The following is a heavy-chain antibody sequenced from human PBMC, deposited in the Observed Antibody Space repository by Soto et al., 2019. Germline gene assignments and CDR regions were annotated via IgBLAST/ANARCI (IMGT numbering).Heavy chain of an antibody. Sequence: QVQMVESGGGVVQPGTSLRLSCVVTGLTFSGYGMHWVRQAPGKGLEGVADITYDGSSTYYADAVKGRFTVSRDNSKNILYLQMTSLRGDDTAMYYCAKDQMGRGWRTLDSWGQGTLVIVSS. CDR3: AKDQMGRGWRTLDS. J-gene: IGHJ4*02. CDR2: ITYDGSST. V-gene: IGHV3-30*18. CDR1: GLTFSGYG. D-gene: IGHD3-10*01.